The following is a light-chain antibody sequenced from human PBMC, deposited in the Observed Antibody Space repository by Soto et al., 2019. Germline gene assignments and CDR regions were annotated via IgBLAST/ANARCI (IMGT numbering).Light chain of an antibody. J-gene: IGLJ2*01. CDR2: DNT. CDR3: QSFDSSLNISI. Sequence: QAVVTQPPSVSGAPGQRVTISCTGRSSNIGASFDVHWYRHLPGTAPKLLIYDNTNRPSGVPDRFSGSKSGTSASLAITGLQADDEADYYCQSFDSSLNISIFGGGTKVTVL. V-gene: IGLV1-40*01. CDR1: SSNIGASFD.